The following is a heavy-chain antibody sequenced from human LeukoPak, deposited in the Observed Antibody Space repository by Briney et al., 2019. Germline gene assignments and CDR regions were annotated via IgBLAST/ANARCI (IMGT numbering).Heavy chain of an antibody. CDR3: ARVVPPTDYGSGSYFWDPYYFDY. D-gene: IGHD3-10*01. Sequence: GGSLRLSCAASGFIFSDSAIHWVRQASGKGLEWVGRIRSKANGYATAYAASVKGRFTISRDDSKNTAYLQMNSLRAEDTAVYYCARVVPPTDYGSGSYFWDPYYFDYWGQGTLVTVSS. J-gene: IGHJ4*02. V-gene: IGHV3-73*01. CDR1: GFIFSDSA. CDR2: IRSKANGYAT.